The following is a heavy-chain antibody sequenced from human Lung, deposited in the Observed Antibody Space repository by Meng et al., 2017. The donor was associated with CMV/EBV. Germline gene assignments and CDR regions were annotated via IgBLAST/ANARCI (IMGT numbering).Heavy chain of an antibody. CDR2: IIPILGIA. J-gene: IGHJ6*02. CDR3: AKWGWGALYGGMDV. CDR1: GGTFSSYT. D-gene: IGHD3-16*01. Sequence: VKVSCXTSGGTFSSYTISWVRQAPGQGLEWMGRIIPILGIASYSQKFQGRVTITADKSTSTAYMELSSLRSEDTAVYYCAKWGWGALYGGMDVWGQGTTVXVSS. V-gene: IGHV1-69*02.